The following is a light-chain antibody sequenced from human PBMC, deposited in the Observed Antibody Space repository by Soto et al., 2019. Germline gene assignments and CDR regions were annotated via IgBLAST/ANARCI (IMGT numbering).Light chain of an antibody. CDR3: SSYTSSSTWL. J-gene: IGLJ3*02. CDR2: EVS. CDR1: SSDVGAYNY. Sequence: QSVLTQPASVSGSPGQSITISCTGTSSDVGAYNYVSWYQQHPGKAPKLMIYEVSNRPSGVSNRFSGSKSANTASLTISWLQAGDEADYYCSSYTSSSTWLFGGGTKLTVL. V-gene: IGLV2-14*03.